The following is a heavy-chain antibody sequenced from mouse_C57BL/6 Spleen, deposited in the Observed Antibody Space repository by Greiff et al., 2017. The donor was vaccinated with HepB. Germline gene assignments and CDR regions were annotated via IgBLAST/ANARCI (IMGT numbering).Heavy chain of an antibody. Sequence: VQLQQSGPELVKPGASVKIPCKASGYTFTDYNMDWVKQSHGKSLEWIGDINPNNGGTIYNQKFKGKATLTVDKSSSTAYMERRSLTSEDTAVYYCASIGTTARYYYAMDYWGQGTSVTVSS. CDR3: ASIGTTARYYYAMDY. J-gene: IGHJ4*01. V-gene: IGHV1-18*01. CDR1: GYTFTDYN. D-gene: IGHD1-2*01. CDR2: INPNNGGT.